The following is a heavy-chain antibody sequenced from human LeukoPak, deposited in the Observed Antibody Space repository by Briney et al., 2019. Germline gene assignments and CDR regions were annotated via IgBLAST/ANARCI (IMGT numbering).Heavy chain of an antibody. D-gene: IGHD3-10*01. CDR3: AKGATVLLWFGELFDAFDI. Sequence: GGSLRLSCAASGFTFSSYGMSWVRQAPGKGLEWVSTISGSGGSTYYADSVKGRFTISRDNSKNTLYLQMNSLRAEDTAVYYCAKGATVLLWFGELFDAFDIWGQGTMVTVSS. V-gene: IGHV3-23*01. CDR1: GFTFSSYG. J-gene: IGHJ3*02. CDR2: ISGSGGST.